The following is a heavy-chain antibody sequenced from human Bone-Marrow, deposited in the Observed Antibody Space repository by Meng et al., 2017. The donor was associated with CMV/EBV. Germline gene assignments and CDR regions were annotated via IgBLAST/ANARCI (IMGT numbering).Heavy chain of an antibody. J-gene: IGHJ4*02. CDR2: IYYSGST. CDR3: ARGTGEIDY. Sequence: LTCTVSGGSVSSGSYYWSWIRQPPGKGLEWIGYIYYSGSTNYNPSLKSRVTISVDTSKNQFSLKLSSVTAADTAVHYCARGTGEIDYWGQGTLVTVSS. CDR1: GGSVSSGSYY. V-gene: IGHV4-61*01. D-gene: IGHD7-27*01.